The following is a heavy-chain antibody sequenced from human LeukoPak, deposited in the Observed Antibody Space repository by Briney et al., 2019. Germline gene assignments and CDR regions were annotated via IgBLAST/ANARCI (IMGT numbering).Heavy chain of an antibody. V-gene: IGHV3-9*01. CDR3: AKDIIGYCSSTSCCTGFLDAFDI. CDR1: GFTFDDYA. Sequence: GGSLRLSCAASGFTFDDYAMHWVRQAPGKGLEGVPGISWNSGSIGYADPVKGRFTISRDNAKNSLYLQMNSLRAADTALYYCAKDIIGYCSSTSCCTGFLDAFDIWGQGTMVTVSS. D-gene: IGHD2-2*02. CDR2: ISWNSGSI. J-gene: IGHJ3*02.